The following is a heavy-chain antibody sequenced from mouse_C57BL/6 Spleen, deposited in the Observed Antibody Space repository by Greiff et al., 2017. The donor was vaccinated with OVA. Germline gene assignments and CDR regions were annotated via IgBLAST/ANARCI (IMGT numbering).Heavy chain of an antibody. CDR2: ISGGGGNT. CDR3: ARRGYGSSYPYYFDY. J-gene: IGHJ2*01. V-gene: IGHV5-9*01. D-gene: IGHD1-1*01. CDR1: GFTFSSYT. Sequence: DVKLVESGGGLVKPGGSLKLSCAASGFTFSSYTMSWVRQTPEKRLEWVATISGGGGNTYYPDSVKGRFTISRDNAKNPLYLQMSSLRSEDTALYDCARRGYGSSYPYYFDYWGQGTTLTVSS.